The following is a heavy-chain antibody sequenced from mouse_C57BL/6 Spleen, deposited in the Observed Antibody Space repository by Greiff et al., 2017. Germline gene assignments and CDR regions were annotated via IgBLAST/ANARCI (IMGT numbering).Heavy chain of an antibody. CDR1: GYTFTSYW. CDR2: IYPSDSET. Sequence: QVQLQQPGAELVRPGSSVKLSCKASGYTFTSYWMDWVKQRPGQGLEWIGNIYPSDSETHYNQKFKDKATLTVDKSSSTAYMQLSSLTSEDSAVYYCAYSNYLGIDYWGQGTSVTVSS. V-gene: IGHV1-61*01. CDR3: AYSNYLGIDY. D-gene: IGHD2-5*01. J-gene: IGHJ4*01.